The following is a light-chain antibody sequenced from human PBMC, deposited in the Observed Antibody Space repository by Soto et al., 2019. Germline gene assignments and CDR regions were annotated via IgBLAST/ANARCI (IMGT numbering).Light chain of an antibody. V-gene: IGLV2-14*01. Sequence: QSALTKPASVPGSPGQSITISCTGTSSXVXXYDYVSWYQLHPGKAPKLMVFELSNPPSAVSYRLSGCKSRNPPSFTTCRPPAQDVADYYSSSLAGSSARAYVFRGGNKVHVL. CDR3: SSLAGSSARAYV. CDR2: ELS. J-gene: IGLJ1*01. CDR1: SSXVXXYDY.